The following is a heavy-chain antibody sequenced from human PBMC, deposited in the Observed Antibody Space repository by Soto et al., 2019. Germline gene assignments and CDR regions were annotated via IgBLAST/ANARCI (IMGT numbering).Heavy chain of an antibody. J-gene: IGHJ3*02. CDR2: IKSKTDGGTT. CDR3: TARFIEAAGLGAFDI. D-gene: IGHD2-15*01. Sequence: PGGSLRLSCAASGFTFSNAWMSWVRQAPGKGLEWVGRIKSKTDGGTTDYAAPVKGRFTISRDDSKNTLYLQMNSLKTEDTAVYYFTARFIEAAGLGAFDICGQGTMVPVSS. CDR1: GFTFSNAW. V-gene: IGHV3-15*01.